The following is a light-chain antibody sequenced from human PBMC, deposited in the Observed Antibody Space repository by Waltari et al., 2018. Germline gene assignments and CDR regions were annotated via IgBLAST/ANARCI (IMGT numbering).Light chain of an antibody. CDR1: HSLLHRNGNNY. CDR2: LGS. J-gene: IGKJ1*01. V-gene: IGKV2-28*01. CDR3: MQSLQTLWT. Sequence: SISCRSSHSLLHRNGNNYLEWYLQKPGQSPQLLIYLGSNRASGVPDRFSGSGSGTDFTLRISRVEAEDVGVYYCMQSLQTLWTFGPGTKVEIK.